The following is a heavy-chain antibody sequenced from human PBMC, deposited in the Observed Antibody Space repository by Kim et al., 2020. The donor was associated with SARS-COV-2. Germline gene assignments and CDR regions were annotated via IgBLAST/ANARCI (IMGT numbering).Heavy chain of an antibody. J-gene: IGHJ4*02. CDR2: ISNKVNNDAT. Sequence: GGSLRLSCVASGFTVSGRAIHWVRQASGKGLEWVGRISNKVNNDATAYAASVQGRFAISRDDSANAAYLHMNSLKTEDTAVYYCGRFPSFDSWGQGTLVTVSS. V-gene: IGHV3-73*01. D-gene: IGHD1-26*01. CDR1: GFTVSGRA. CDR3: GRFPSFDS.